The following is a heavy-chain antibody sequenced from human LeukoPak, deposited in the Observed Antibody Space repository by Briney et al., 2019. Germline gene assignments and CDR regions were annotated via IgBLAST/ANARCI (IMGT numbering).Heavy chain of an antibody. CDR1: GGSFSGYY. D-gene: IGHD6-13*01. V-gene: IGHV4-59*01. Sequence: SETLSLTCAVYGGSFSGYYWSWIRQPPGKGLEWIGYTHYSGSTKYNPSLNSRVTISLDTSKNQFSLKLNSVTAADTAVYYCARRDSSSWYDDYWGQGTLVTVSS. CDR3: ARRDSSSWYDDY. CDR2: THYSGST. J-gene: IGHJ4*02.